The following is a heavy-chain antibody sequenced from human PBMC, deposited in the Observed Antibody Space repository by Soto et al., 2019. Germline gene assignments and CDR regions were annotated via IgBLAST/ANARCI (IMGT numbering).Heavy chain of an antibody. J-gene: IGHJ6*03. V-gene: IGHV6-1*01. CDR3: AGTTSHQWYYMDV. D-gene: IGHD1-7*01. CDR1: GDSVSSNSAA. Sequence: SQTLSLTCAISGDSVSSNSAAWSWIRLSPSRGLEWLARTYYRSRWYNDYALFVRSRITVNPDTSKNQFSLQLTSVTPEDTAVYFCAGTTSHQWYYMDVWGKGTTVTVSS. CDR2: TYYRSRWYN.